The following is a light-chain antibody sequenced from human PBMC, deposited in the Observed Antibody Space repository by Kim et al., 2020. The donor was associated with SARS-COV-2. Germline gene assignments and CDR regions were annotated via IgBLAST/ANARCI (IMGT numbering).Light chain of an antibody. J-gene: IGKJ1*01. Sequence: AAVGDRVTITCRASQGISNYVAWYQQKPGKVPKLLIYAASALQSGVPSRFSGSGSGTDFTLTISSLQPEDVATYYCQKYNSAPATFGQGAKV. V-gene: IGKV1-27*01. CDR3: QKYNSAPAT. CDR1: QGISNY. CDR2: AAS.